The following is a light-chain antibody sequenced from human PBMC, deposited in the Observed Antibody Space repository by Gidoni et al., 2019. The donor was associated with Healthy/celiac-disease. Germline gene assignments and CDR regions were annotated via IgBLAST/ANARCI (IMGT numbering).Light chain of an antibody. CDR1: QSISSY. J-gene: IGKJ2*01. Sequence: DNQMTQSPSSLSASVGDRVTIPCRASQSISSYLNWYQQKPGKAPKLLIYAASNLQSGVPSRFSGSGSGTDFTLTISSLQPEDFANYYCKQSYSAPHTFGQGTKLEIK. CDR3: KQSYSAPHT. CDR2: AAS. V-gene: IGKV1-39*01.